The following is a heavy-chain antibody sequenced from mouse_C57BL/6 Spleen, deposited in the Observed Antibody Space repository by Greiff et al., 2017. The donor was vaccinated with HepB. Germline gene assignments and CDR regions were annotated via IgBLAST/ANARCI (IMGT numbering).Heavy chain of an antibody. J-gene: IGHJ2*01. CDR2: ISYDGSN. V-gene: IGHV3-6*01. CDR1: GYSITSGYY. D-gene: IGHD2-4*01. Sequence: EVKVEESGPGLVKPSQSLSLTCSVTGYSITSGYYWNWIRQFPGNKLEWMGYISYDGSNNYNPSLKNRISITRDTSKNQFFLKLNSVTTEDTATYYCARGGDYDVGNFDYWGQGTTLTVSS. CDR3: ARGGDYDVGNFDY.